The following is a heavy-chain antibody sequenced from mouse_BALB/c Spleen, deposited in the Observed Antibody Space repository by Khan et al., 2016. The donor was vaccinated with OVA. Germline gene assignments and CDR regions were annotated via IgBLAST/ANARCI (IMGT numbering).Heavy chain of an antibody. D-gene: IGHD2-14*01. Sequence: DVMLVESGGDLVKPGGSLKLSCAASGFTFSSYVMSWVRQTPEKRLEWVASISSGGSTYYPDSVKGRFTISRDNARNILYLQMSSLRSEDTAMYYGAREAYRYDEYYFDYWGQGTTLTVSS. CDR1: GFTFSSYV. CDR2: ISSGGST. V-gene: IGHV5-6-5*01. J-gene: IGHJ2*01. CDR3: AREAYRYDEYYFDY.